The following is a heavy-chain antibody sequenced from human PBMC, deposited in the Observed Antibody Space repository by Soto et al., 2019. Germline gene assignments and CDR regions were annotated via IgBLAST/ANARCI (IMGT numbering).Heavy chain of an antibody. J-gene: IGHJ4*02. Sequence: PSEALSLTSTDSGGSISSYYWSWIRQPPGKGLEWIGYIYYSGSTNYNPSLKSRVTISVDTSKNQFSLKLSSVTAADTAVYYCARALQYYYDSSGYYSGFDYWGQGTPAPVSS. CDR1: GGSISSYY. V-gene: IGHV4-59*01. CDR2: IYYSGST. CDR3: ARALQYYYDSSGYYSGFDY. D-gene: IGHD3-22*01.